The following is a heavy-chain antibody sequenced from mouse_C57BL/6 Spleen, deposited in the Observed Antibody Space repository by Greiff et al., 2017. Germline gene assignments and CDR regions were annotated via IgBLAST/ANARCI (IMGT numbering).Heavy chain of an antibody. CDR1: GFTFSNYW. Sequence: EVKLVESGGGLVQPGGSMKLSCVASGFTFSNYWMNWVRQSPEKGLEWVAQIRLKSDNYSTHYAESGKGRCTISRDDSKSSVYLQMNNLSAEDTGIYYCTEGDGPFDYWGQGTTLTVSS. CDR2: IRLKSDNYST. V-gene: IGHV6-3*01. CDR3: TEGDGPFDY. D-gene: IGHD2-3*01. J-gene: IGHJ2*01.